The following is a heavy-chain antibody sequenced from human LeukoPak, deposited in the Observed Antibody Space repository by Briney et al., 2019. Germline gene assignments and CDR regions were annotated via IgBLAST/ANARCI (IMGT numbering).Heavy chain of an antibody. CDR1: GYSFTSYW. CDR2: IYPGDSET. V-gene: IGHV5-51*01. D-gene: IGHD6-19*01. Sequence: KPGASLQISCKGSGYSFTSYWIGWVRPIPGKGVEWVGIIYPGDSETRYSPSFQGQVTISADKSISTAYLQWSSLKASDTAMYYCARTNIAVAVYYFDYWGQGTLVTVSS. CDR3: ARTNIAVAVYYFDY. J-gene: IGHJ4*02.